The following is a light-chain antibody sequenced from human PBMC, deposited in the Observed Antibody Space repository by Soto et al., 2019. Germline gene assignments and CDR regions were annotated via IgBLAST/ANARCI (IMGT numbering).Light chain of an antibody. CDR3: QVWDSSSDHRYV. CDR2: DDS. CDR1: NIGSKS. J-gene: IGLJ1*01. Sequence: SYELTQPPSVSVAPGQTARITCGGTNIGSKSVHWYQQKPSQAPVLVVYDDSDRPSGIPERFSGSNSGNTATLTISRVEAGDEADYYCQVWDSSSDHRYVFGTGTKLTVL. V-gene: IGLV3-21*02.